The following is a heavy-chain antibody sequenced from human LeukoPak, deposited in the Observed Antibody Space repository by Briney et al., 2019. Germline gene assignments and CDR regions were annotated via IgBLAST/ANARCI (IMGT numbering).Heavy chain of an antibody. Sequence: SETLSLTCAVSGYSISSGYYWGWIRQPPGKGLEWIGSIYHSGSTYYNPSLKSRVAISVDTSKNQFSLKLSSVTAADTAVYYCARGLFGESYDYWGQGTLVTVSS. D-gene: IGHD3-10*02. CDR1: GYSISSGYY. J-gene: IGHJ4*02. CDR3: ARGLFGESYDY. V-gene: IGHV4-38-2*01. CDR2: IYHSGST.